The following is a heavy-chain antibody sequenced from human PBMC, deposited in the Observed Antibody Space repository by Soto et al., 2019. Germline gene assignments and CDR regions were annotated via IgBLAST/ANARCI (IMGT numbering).Heavy chain of an antibody. CDR1: GGSFSGYY. CDR2: INHSGST. J-gene: IGHJ4*02. D-gene: IGHD3-22*01. Sequence: PSETLSLTCAVYGGSFSGYYWSWIRQPPGKGLEWIGEINHSGSTNYNPSLKSRVTISVDTSKNQFSLKLSSVTAADTAVYYYARARYYYHSSGYYIYWGQGTPVTVSS. V-gene: IGHV4-34*01. CDR3: ARARYYYHSSGYYIY.